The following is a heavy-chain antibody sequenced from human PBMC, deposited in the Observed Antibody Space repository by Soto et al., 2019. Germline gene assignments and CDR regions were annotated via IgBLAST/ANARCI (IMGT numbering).Heavy chain of an antibody. CDR1: GYTLTELS. CDR2: FDPEDGET. D-gene: IGHD3-10*01. V-gene: IGHV1-24*01. CDR3: ATVRMVRGAMNAFDI. Sequence: VSVKVSCKVSGYTLTELSMHWVRQAPGKGLEWMGGFDPEDGETIYAQKFQGRVTMTEDTSTDTAYMELSSLRSEDTAVYYCATVRMVRGAMNAFDIWGQGTMVTVSS. J-gene: IGHJ3*02.